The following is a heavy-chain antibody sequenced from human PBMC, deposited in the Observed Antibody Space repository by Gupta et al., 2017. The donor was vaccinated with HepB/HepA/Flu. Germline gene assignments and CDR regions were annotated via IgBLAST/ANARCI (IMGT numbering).Heavy chain of an antibody. CDR3: TAATDIAAAGTTGFDY. CDR1: GFTFRNAW. CDR2: IKSKTDGGTT. J-gene: IGHJ4*02. D-gene: IGHD6-13*01. Sequence: EVQLVESGGGLVKPGGSLRLSCAASGFTFRNAWMSWVRQAPGKGLEWVGRIKSKTDGGTTDYAAPVKGRFTISRDDSKNTLYLQMNSLKTEDTAVYYCTAATDIAAAGTTGFDYWGQGTLVTVSS. V-gene: IGHV3-15*01.